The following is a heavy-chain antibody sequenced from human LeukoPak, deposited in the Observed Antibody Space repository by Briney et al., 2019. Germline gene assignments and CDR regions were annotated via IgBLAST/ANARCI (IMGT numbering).Heavy chain of an antibody. Sequence: GGSLRLSCAASGFTFSSYAMHWVRQAPGKGLEWVAVISYDGSNKYYADSVKGRFTISRDNSKNTLYLQMNSLRAEDTAVYYCARDGADSKWIDYWGQGTLVTVSS. CDR3: ARDGADSKWIDY. J-gene: IGHJ4*02. CDR1: GFTFSSYA. CDR2: ISYDGSNK. D-gene: IGHD1-26*01. V-gene: IGHV3-30-3*01.